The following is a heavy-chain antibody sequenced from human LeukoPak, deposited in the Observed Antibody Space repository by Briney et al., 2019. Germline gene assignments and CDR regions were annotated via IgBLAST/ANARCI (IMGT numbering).Heavy chain of an antibody. CDR3: ARDRIGSGYHGGDAFDI. CDR1: GASISTDY. J-gene: IGHJ3*02. CDR2: IYYSGST. V-gene: IGHV4-59*01. Sequence: PSETLSLTCTVSGASISTDYWSWIRQPPGKGLEWIGCIYYSGSTNYKPSLKSRVSISVDTSKNQFSLHLTSVTAADTAVYYCARDRIGSGYHGGDAFDIWGQGAMVTVSS. D-gene: IGHD5-12*01.